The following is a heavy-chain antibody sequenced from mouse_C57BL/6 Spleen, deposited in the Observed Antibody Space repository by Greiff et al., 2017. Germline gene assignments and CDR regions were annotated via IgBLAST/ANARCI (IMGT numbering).Heavy chain of an antibody. CDR2: IYPGDGDT. CDR1: GYAFSSYW. Sequence: VQLQQSGAELVKPGASVKISCKASGYAFSSYWMNWVKQRPGKGLEWIGQIYPGDGDTNYNGKFKGKATLTADKSSSTAYMQLSSLTSEDSAVYFCARDYGSRAPAWFAYWGQGTLVTVSA. V-gene: IGHV1-80*01. CDR3: ARDYGSRAPAWFAY. J-gene: IGHJ3*01. D-gene: IGHD1-1*01.